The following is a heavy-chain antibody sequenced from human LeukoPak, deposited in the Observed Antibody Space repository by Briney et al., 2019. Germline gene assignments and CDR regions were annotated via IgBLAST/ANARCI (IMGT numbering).Heavy chain of an antibody. CDR1: GFTFDDYA. J-gene: IGHJ2*01. Sequence: GGSLRPSCAASGFTFDDYAMHWVRQAPGKGLEWVSGISWNSGSIGYADSVKGRFTISRDNAKNSLYLQMNSLRAEDTALYYCAKDGEYGSGSYSYWYFDLWGRGTLVTVSS. D-gene: IGHD3-10*01. V-gene: IGHV3-9*01. CDR2: ISWNSGSI. CDR3: AKDGEYGSGSYSYWYFDL.